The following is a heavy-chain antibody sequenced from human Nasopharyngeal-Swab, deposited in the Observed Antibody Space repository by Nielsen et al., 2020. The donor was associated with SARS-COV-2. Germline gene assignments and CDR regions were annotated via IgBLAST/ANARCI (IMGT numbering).Heavy chain of an antibody. CDR2: IRYDGSNK. V-gene: IGHV3-30*02. J-gene: IGHJ4*02. CDR1: GFTFSSYG. D-gene: IGHD3-3*01. CDR3: AKEAGFWSGYYTYFDY. Sequence: GESLKISCAASGFTFSSYGMHWVRQAPGKGLEWVAFIRYDGSNKYYADSVKGRFTIPRDNSKNTLYLQMNSLSAEDTAVYYCAKEAGFWSGYYTYFDYWGQGTLVTVSS.